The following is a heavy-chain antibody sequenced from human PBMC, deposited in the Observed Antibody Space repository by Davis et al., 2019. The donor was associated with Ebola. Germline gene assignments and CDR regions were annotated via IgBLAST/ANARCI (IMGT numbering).Heavy chain of an antibody. J-gene: IGHJ5*02. V-gene: IGHV4-39*07. CDR2: IYYSGST. D-gene: IGHD2-15*01. CDR1: GGSISSSSYY. CDR3: ARGSSASFDP. Sequence: PSETLSLTCTVSGGSISSSSYYWGWIRQPPGKGLEWIGSIYYSGSTNYNPSLKSRVTISVDTSKNQFSLKLSSVTAADTAVYYCARGSSASFDPWGQGTLVTVSS.